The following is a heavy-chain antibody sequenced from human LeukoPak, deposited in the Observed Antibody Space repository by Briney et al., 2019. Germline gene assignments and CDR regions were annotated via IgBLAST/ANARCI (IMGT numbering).Heavy chain of an antibody. Sequence: SVKVSCKASGGTFSSYAISWVRQAPGQGLEWMGGIIPIFGTANYAQKFQGRVTMTEDTSTDTAYMELSSLRSEDTAVYYCATDLSSSWLKSLDYWGQGTLVTVSS. CDR3: ATDLSSSWLKSLDY. V-gene: IGHV1-69*06. J-gene: IGHJ4*02. CDR2: IIPIFGTA. CDR1: GGTFSSYA. D-gene: IGHD6-13*01.